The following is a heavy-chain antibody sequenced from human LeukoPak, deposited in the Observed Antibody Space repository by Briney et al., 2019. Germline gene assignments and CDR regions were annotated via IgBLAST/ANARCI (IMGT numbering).Heavy chain of an antibody. CDR3: VRDGGGTTPYDC. J-gene: IGHJ4*02. D-gene: IGHD1-7*01. Sequence: GGSLRLSCAASGFTLSDYWMNWVRQVPGKGPVWVSHISPDGRNIAYADSVKGRFTISGDGAKNTLYLQMNSLRVEDTAVYYCVRDGGGTTPYDCWGQGSLVTVSS. V-gene: IGHV3-74*01. CDR2: ISPDGRNI. CDR1: GFTLSDYW.